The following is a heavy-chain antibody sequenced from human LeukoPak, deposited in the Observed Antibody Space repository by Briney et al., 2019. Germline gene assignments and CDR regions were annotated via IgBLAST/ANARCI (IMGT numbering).Heavy chain of an antibody. D-gene: IGHD6-13*01. V-gene: IGHV3-23*01. CDR1: GLTFSSYA. Sequence: GGSLRLSCAASGLTFSSYAMSWVRQAPGKGLEWVSAISGSGGSTYYADSVKGRFTISRDNSKNTLYLQMNSLRAEDTDVYCCAKRSSSVGFDYWGQGTLVTVSS. J-gene: IGHJ4*02. CDR3: AKRSSSVGFDY. CDR2: ISGSGGST.